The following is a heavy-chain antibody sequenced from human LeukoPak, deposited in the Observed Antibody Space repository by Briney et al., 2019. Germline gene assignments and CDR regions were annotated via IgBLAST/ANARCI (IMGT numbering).Heavy chain of an antibody. D-gene: IGHD6-13*01. CDR1: GYTFTGYY. J-gene: IGHJ5*02. CDR2: INPNSGGT. V-gene: IGHV1-2*02. CDR3: ARVRPSSSWYGWFDP. Sequence: ASVKVSCKASGYTFTGYYMHWVRQAPGHGLEWMGGINPNSGGTNYAQKFQGRVTMTRDTSISTAYIELSRLRSDDTAVYYGARVRPSSSWYGWFDPWGQGTLVTVSS.